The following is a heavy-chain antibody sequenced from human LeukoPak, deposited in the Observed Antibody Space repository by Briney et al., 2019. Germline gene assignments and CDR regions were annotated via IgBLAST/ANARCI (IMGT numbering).Heavy chain of an antibody. D-gene: IGHD3-10*01. V-gene: IGHV3-64D*06. J-gene: IGHJ4*02. CDR1: GFTFSSSA. CDR3: VKTLKYYGSGRGLFDS. CDR2: FSSDGSST. Sequence: GGSLRLSCSASGFTFSSSAMYWVRQAPGKGLEYVSAFSSDGSSTFYADSVKGRFTISRDNSKNMLYLQMSSLRADDTAVYYCVKTLKYYGSGRGLFDSWGQGILVTVSS.